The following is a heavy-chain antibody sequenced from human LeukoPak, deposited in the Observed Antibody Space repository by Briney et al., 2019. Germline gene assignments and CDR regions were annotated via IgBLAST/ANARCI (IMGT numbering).Heavy chain of an antibody. D-gene: IGHD3-22*01. Sequence: GGSLRLSCAASGFTFSTRWMSWVRQAPGKGLEWVANINEDGSEKNYVESLKGRFTISRDNAKNSLYLQMNSLRVEDTAVYYCAKDGYYYDSSGFDQWGQGTLVTVSS. J-gene: IGHJ4*02. CDR3: AKDGYYYDSSGFDQ. CDR1: GFTFSTRW. CDR2: INEDGSEK. V-gene: IGHV3-7*03.